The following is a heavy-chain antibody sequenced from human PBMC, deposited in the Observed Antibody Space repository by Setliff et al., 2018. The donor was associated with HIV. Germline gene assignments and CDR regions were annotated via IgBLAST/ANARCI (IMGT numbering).Heavy chain of an antibody. J-gene: IGHJ3*01. CDR3: ARELDNSDNSDPFDV. Sequence: PSETLSLTCRVSGASIRNSRDYWGWIRQPPGKGLEWIGNIYYSGTTYYSPSLNSRVTISVDRSRNHFSLRLGAVTAAATAVYYCARELDNSDNSDPFDVWGQGTMVTVSS. CDR2: IYYSGTT. D-gene: IGHD4-4*01. CDR1: GASIRNSRDY. V-gene: IGHV4-39*02.